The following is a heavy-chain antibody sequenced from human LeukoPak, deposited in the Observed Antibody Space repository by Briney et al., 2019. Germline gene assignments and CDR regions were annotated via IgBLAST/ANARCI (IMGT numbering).Heavy chain of an antibody. V-gene: IGHV3-66*02. CDR3: AKDSSGTCLDV. D-gene: IGHD6-19*01. CDR2: IYSGGST. CDR1: GFTVSSNY. Sequence: GGSLRLSCAASGFTVSSNYMSWVRQAPGKGLEWVSVIYSGGSTYYADSVKGRFTISRDNSKNTLYLQMNSLRAEDTAVYYCAKDSSGTCLDVWGQGTTVTVSS. J-gene: IGHJ6*02.